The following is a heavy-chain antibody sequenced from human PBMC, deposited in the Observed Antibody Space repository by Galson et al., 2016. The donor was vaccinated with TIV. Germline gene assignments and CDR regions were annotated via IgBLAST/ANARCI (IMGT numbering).Heavy chain of an antibody. CDR1: GFTFGSYG. Sequence: SLRLSCVASGFTFGSYGMHWVRQAPGKGLEWVAFIWYDGSDKNYGDSVKGRFTISRDNSKNTLYLQMNSLRAEDTAVYYCARVFADYYVDYWGQGTLVTVSS. CDR2: IWYDGSDK. D-gene: IGHD3-10*02. CDR3: ARVFADYYVDY. J-gene: IGHJ4*02. V-gene: IGHV3-33*08.